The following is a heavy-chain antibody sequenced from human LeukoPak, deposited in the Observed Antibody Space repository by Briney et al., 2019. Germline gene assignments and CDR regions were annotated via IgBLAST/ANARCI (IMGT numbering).Heavy chain of an antibody. D-gene: IGHD3-10*01. V-gene: IGHV4-4*07. CDR1: GDSISSFY. J-gene: IGHJ4*02. CDR2: IYSGAST. CDR3: AKPRGPFGFDY. Sequence: PSETLSLTCTVSGDSISSFYWSWIRQAAGKGLEWIGRIYSGASTNYNPSLKSRVIMSLDPSKNQFSLTLNSVTAADTAVYYCAKPRGPFGFDYWGQGTLVTVSP.